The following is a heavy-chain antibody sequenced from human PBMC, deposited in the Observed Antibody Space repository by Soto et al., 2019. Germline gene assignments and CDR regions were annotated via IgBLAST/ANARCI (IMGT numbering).Heavy chain of an antibody. J-gene: IGHJ4*02. CDR3: ASRHISMSLDY. Sequence: SETLSLTCNVSGDSVTSGSYYWSWIRQPPGKGLEWIGFIYYSGSSGSTNYSPSLQSRVTISVDTSKNQFSLKLSPVTDADTAVYYCASRHISMSLDYWGQGAQVTVSA. D-gene: IGHD2-21*01. CDR2: IYYSGSSGST. V-gene: IGHV4-61*01. CDR1: GDSVTSGSYY.